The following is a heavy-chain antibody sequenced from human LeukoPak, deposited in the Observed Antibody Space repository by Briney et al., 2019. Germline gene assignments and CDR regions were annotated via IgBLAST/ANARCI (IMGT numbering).Heavy chain of an antibody. V-gene: IGHV1-2*02. CDR2: INPNSGGT. Sequence: ASVKVSCKASGYTFTGYYMHWVRQAPGQGLEWMGWINPNSGGTNYAQKFQGRVTMTRDTSISTAYMELSRLRSDDTAVYYCARDKGSGWPVFDYWGQGTLVTVSS. D-gene: IGHD6-19*01. J-gene: IGHJ4*02. CDR3: ARDKGSGWPVFDY. CDR1: GYTFTGYY.